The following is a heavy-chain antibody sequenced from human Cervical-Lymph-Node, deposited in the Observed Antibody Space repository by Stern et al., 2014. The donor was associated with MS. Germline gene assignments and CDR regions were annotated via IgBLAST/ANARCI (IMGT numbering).Heavy chain of an antibody. Sequence: QVQLVESGPGLVKPSASLSLTCNVSGYSITNYYLSWVRQPPGQGLEWIGCIYSSGSTKYNPPQQSRLSILACTSSNQFAHTLSTVTAADTAVYYCARDKGMFFLWGQGTLVTVSS. J-gene: IGHJ4*01. CDR3: ARDKGMFFL. D-gene: IGHD2/OR15-2a*01. V-gene: IGHV4-59*01. CDR2: IYSSGST. CDR1: GYSITNYY.